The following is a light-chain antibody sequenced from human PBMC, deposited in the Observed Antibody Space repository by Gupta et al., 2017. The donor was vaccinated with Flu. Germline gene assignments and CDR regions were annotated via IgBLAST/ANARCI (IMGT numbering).Light chain of an antibody. CDR2: GAS. Sequence: SVGDRVTITCRPSQTISWYLNWYQQKPGKAPKLLLYGASTLQSGVPSRFSGSRSGSDFTLTINSLQPEDFATYYCQQRVSTPWTFGQGTKVEIK. CDR3: QQRVSTPWT. J-gene: IGKJ1*01. CDR1: QTISWY. V-gene: IGKV1-39*01.